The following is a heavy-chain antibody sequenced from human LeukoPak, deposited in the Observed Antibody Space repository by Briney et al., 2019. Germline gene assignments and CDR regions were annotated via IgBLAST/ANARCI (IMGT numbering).Heavy chain of an antibody. Sequence: ASVKVSCKASGYTFTSYDINWVRQATGQGLEWMGWMNPNSGNTGYAQKFQGRVTMTRNTSISTAYMELGSLRSEDTAVYYCARSHSGYCGGGSGYYYYYGMDVWGQGTTVTVSS. J-gene: IGHJ6*02. D-gene: IGHD2-15*01. CDR2: MNPNSGNT. CDR3: ARSHSGYCGGGSGYYYYYGMDV. V-gene: IGHV1-8*01. CDR1: GYTFTSYD.